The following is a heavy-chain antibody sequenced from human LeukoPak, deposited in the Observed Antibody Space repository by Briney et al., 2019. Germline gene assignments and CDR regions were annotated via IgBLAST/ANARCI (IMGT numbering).Heavy chain of an antibody. CDR2: ISSSTSNI. Sequence: GGSLRLSCTGSGFIFNSYGINWVRQAPGKGLEWVAYISSSTSNIFYADSVKGRFTISRDHAKDSVLLQMNSLRAEDTAVYYCARERPRRYFDYWGQGTLVTVSS. V-gene: IGHV3-48*01. J-gene: IGHJ4*02. CDR1: GFIFNSYG. CDR3: ARERPRRYFDY.